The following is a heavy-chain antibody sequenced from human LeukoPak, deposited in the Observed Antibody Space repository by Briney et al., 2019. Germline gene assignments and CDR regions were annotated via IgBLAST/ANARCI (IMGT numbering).Heavy chain of an antibody. CDR1: GGSISTYY. CDR2: IYYSGST. CDR3: ARHTYDFWSGYHYYGMDV. D-gene: IGHD3-3*01. Sequence: SETLSLTCTVSGGSISTYYWNWIRQPPGKGLEWIGSIYYSGSTYYNPSLKSRVTISVDTSKNQFSLKLSSVTAADTAVYYCARHTYDFWSGYHYYGMDVWGQGTTVTVSS. J-gene: IGHJ6*02. V-gene: IGHV4-39*01.